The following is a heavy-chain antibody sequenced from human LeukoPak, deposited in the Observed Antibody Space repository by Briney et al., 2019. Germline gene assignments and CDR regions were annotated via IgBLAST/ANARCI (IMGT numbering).Heavy chain of an antibody. CDR2: IIPIFGTA. CDR3: AREGYSDSNHFHYYYYYMDV. V-gene: IGHV1-69*13. Sequence: SVKVSCEASGGTFSSYAISWVRQAPGQGLEWMGGIIPIFGTANYAQKFQGRVTITADESTSTAYMELSSLRSEDTAVYYCAREGYSDSNHFHYYYYYMDVWGKGTTVTVSS. D-gene: IGHD6-13*01. J-gene: IGHJ6*03. CDR1: GGTFSSYA.